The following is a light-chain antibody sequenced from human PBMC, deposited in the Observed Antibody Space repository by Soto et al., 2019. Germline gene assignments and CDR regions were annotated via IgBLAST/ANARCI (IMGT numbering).Light chain of an antibody. CDR3: QQYGSSPSWT. CDR2: DAS. CDR1: QSVSGSF. Sequence: EIVLTQSPGSLSLSPGERATISCRASQSVSGSFLAWYQHKPGQAPRLLIYDASTRLTGIPDRFSGSGSGTDFTLTISRLEPEDFAVYYCQQYGSSPSWTFGQGTKVDIK. J-gene: IGKJ1*01. V-gene: IGKV3-20*01.